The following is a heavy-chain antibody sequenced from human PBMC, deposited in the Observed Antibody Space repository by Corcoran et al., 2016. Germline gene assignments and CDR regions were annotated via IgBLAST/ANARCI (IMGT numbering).Heavy chain of an antibody. J-gene: IGHJ6*02. D-gene: IGHD5-12*01. V-gene: IGHV3-73*02. CDR1: GFTFSDSA. Sequence: EVQLVESGGDLVQPGGSLRLSCAASGFTFSDSAIHWVRPASGKGLEWVGRIRSKANSYATAYAASVKGRFTISRDDSKNTAYLQMNSLKTEETGGYYWTSAERATNGPGRNYYYYGMDVWGQGTTVTVSS. CDR3: TSAERATNGPGRNYYYYGMDV. CDR2: IRSKANSYAT.